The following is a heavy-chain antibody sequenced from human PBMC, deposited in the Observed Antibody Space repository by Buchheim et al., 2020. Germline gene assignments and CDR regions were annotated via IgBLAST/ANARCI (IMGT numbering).Heavy chain of an antibody. CDR2: ISYDGSNK. J-gene: IGHJ3*02. CDR1: GFTFSSYG. V-gene: IGHV3-30*03. CDR3: LLEWSGVGAFDI. Sequence: QVQLVESGGGVVQPGRSLRLSCAASGFTFSSYGMHWVRQAPGKGLEWVAVISYDGSNKYYADSVKGRFTISRDNSKNTLYLQMNSLRAEDTAVYYCLLEWSGVGAFDIWGQGT. D-gene: IGHD3-3*01.